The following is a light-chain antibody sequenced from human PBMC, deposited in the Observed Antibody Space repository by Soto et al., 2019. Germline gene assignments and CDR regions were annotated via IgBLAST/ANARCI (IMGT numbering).Light chain of an antibody. CDR2: EVS. CDR3: NSYAGSIIYV. V-gene: IGLV2-8*01. CDR1: SSDVGGYNY. Sequence: QAVLTQPPSASGSPGQSVTISCTGTSSDVGGYNYVSWYQHHPGTAPKLMVYEVSTRSSGVPDRFSGSKSGNPASQTVSGLQAEDDADYYFNSYAGSIIYVFGSGTKLT. J-gene: IGLJ1*01.